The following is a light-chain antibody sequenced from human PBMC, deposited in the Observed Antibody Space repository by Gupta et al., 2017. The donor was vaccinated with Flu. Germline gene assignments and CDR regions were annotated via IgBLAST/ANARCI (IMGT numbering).Light chain of an antibody. CDR2: GNS. J-gene: IGLJ3*02. Sequence: QSVLTQPPSLSGAPGQRVTMSGAGSISNIGAGYDVHWYQQLPGTAPKLLIYGNSNRTSGVPDRFSGSKSGTSASLAISGLQAEDEADYYCQSYDSSLSGSVFGGGTKLTVL. CDR1: ISNIGAGYD. V-gene: IGLV1-40*01. CDR3: QSYDSSLSGSV.